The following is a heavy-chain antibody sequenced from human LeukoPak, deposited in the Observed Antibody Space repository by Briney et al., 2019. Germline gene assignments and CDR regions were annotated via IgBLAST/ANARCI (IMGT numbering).Heavy chain of an antibody. CDR3: ARQSRYCSSTSCPRGAFDI. CDR2: IYSGGST. J-gene: IGHJ3*02. Sequence: GGSLRLSCAASGFTVSSNYMSWVRQAPGTGLEWVSVIYSGGSTYYADSVKGRFTTSRDNSKNTLYLQMNSLRAEDTAVYYCARQSRYCSSTSCPRGAFDIWGQGTMVTVSS. CDR1: GFTVSSNY. V-gene: IGHV3-66*02. D-gene: IGHD2-2*01.